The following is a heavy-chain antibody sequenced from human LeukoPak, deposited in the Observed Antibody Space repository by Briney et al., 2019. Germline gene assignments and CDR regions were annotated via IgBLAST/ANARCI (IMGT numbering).Heavy chain of an antibody. CDR1: GGSISSSNW. D-gene: IGHD3-22*01. J-gene: IGHJ6*03. Sequence: MPSETLSLTCAVSGGSISSSNWWSWVRQPPGKGLEWIGEIYHSGSTNYNPSLKSRVTISVDKSKNQFSLKLSSVTAADTAVYYCAAYYYDSSGSQDDYYYYMDVWGKGTTVTVSS. CDR3: AAYYYDSSGSQDDYYYYMDV. V-gene: IGHV4-4*02. CDR2: IYHSGST.